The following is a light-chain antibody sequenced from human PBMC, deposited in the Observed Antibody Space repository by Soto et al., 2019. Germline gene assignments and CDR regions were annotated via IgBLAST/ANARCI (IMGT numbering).Light chain of an antibody. V-gene: IGLV7-46*01. CDR1: TGTLTSGHF. CDR2: DTS. J-gene: IGLJ2*01. Sequence: QAVVTQEPSLTVSPGGTVTLTCGSSTGTLTSGHFPYWLQQKPGQAPRALIFDTSNKHSWTPARFSGSLLGGKAALTLSGAQPEDEAHYNCLLYYSGARVFGGGTKLTVL. CDR3: LLYYSGARV.